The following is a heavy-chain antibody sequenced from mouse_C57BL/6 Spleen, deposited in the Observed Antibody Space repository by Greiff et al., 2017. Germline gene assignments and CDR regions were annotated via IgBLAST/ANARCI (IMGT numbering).Heavy chain of an antibody. CDR2: INPSSGYT. D-gene: IGHD4-1*01. J-gene: IGHJ2*01. CDR1: GYTFTSYT. V-gene: IGHV1-4*01. CDR3: ASPLTGDY. Sequence: VKLVESGAELARPGASVKMSCKASGYTFTSYTMHWVKQRPGQGLEWIGYINPSSGYTKYNQKFKDKATLTADKSSSTAYMQLSSLTSEDSAVYYCASPLTGDYWGQGTTLTVSS.